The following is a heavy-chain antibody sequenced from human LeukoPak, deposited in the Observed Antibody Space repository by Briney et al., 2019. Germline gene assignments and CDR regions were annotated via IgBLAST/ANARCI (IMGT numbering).Heavy chain of an antibody. J-gene: IGHJ6*03. CDR1: GGSISSYY. CDR3: ARAVGSGSFQTYYYYMDV. Sequence: SETLSLTCTVSGGSISSYYWSWIRQPAGKGLEWTGRIYTSGSTNYNPSLKSRVTMSVDTSKNQFSLKLSSVTAADTAVYYCARAVGSGSFQTYYYYMDVWGKGTTVTISS. D-gene: IGHD3-10*01. CDR2: IYTSGST. V-gene: IGHV4-4*07.